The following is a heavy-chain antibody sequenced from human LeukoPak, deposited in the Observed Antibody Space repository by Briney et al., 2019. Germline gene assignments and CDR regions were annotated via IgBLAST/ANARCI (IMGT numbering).Heavy chain of an antibody. CDR2: VDPEDGET. V-gene: IGHV1-24*01. CDR1: GYTLTELS. D-gene: IGHD2-2*01. CDR3: ATLGDIVVVD. J-gene: IGHJ4*02. Sequence: ASVKVSCKVSGYTLTELSMHWVQQAPGKGLEWMGLVDPEDGETIYAEKFQGRVTITADTSTDTAYMELSSLRSEDTAVYYCATLGDIVVVDWGQGTLVTVSS.